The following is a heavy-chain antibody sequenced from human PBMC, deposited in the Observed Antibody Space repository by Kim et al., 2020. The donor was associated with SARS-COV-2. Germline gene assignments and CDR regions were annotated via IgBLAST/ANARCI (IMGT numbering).Heavy chain of an antibody. CDR1: EFTFSNYA. V-gene: IGHV3-23*01. J-gene: IGHJ6*03. D-gene: IGHD3-9*01. CDR2: ISGSGATT. Sequence: GGSLRLSCTASEFTFSNYAMTWVRQAPGKGLEWVSSISGSGATTFYAASGKGRLTVSRDNSMDTVDLHMNSLRAEDTAIYFCAKGFEGPTAYHSMDVWG. CDR3: AKGFEGPTAYHSMDV.